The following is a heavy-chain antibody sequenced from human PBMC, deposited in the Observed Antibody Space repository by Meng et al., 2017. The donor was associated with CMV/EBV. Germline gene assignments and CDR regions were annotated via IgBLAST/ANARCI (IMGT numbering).Heavy chain of an antibody. CDR1: GFTFSSYS. CDR2: ISSSSSYI. CDR3: ARDRKGGYCSSTSCYDRAFDI. D-gene: IGHD2-2*01. J-gene: IGHJ3*02. V-gene: IGHV3-21*04. Sequence: GGSLRLSCAASGFTFSSYSMNWVRQAPGKGLEWVSSISSSSSYIYYADSVKGRFTISRDNAKNSLYLQMNSLRAEDTAVYYCARDRKGGYCSSTSCYDRAFDIWGQGTMVTVSS.